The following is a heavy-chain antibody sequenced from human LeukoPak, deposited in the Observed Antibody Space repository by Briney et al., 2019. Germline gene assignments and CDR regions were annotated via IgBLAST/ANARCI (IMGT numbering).Heavy chain of an antibody. Sequence: PGGSLRLSCAASGFTFSSYGMHWVRQAPGKGLEWVAVIWYDGSNKYYADSVKGQFTISRDNSKNTLYLQMNSLRAEDTAVYYCAKDLYSSGCYIFDYWGQGTLVTVSS. CDR3: AKDLYSSGCYIFDY. D-gene: IGHD6-19*01. CDR1: GFTFSSYG. J-gene: IGHJ4*02. CDR2: IWYDGSNK. V-gene: IGHV3-33*06.